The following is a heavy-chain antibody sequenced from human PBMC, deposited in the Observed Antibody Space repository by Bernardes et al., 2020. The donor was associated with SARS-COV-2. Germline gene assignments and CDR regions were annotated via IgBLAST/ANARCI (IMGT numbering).Heavy chain of an antibody. CDR3: AKEFWNEAPNWFDP. J-gene: IGHJ5*02. Sequence: APGRGVVGGSGISGSGGSTYYADSVKGRFTISRDNSKNTLYLQMNSLRAEDTAVYYCAKEFWNEAPNWFDPWGQGTLVTVSS. D-gene: IGHD1-1*01. CDR2: ISGSGGST. V-gene: IGHV3-23*01.